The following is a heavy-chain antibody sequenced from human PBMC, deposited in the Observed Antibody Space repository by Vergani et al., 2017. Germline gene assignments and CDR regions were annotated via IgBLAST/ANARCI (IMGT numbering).Heavy chain of an antibody. CDR1: GGTFSSYT. D-gene: IGHD3-10*02. J-gene: IGHJ5*02. CDR2: IIPILGVA. Sequence: QVQLVQSGAEVKKPGSSVKVSCKASGGTFSSYTISWVRQAPGQGLEWMGRIIPILGVANYAQKFQGRVTITADKTTSTAYMELSSLRSEDTAVYYCAVGLVFGELFGNWFDPWGQGTLVTVSS. V-gene: IGHV1-69*02. CDR3: AVGLVFGELFGNWFDP.